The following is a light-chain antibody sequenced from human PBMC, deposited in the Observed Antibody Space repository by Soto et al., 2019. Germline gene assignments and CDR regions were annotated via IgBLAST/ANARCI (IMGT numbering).Light chain of an antibody. CDR1: QNIDGW. J-gene: IGKJ2*01. CDR2: DAS. Sequence: DIQMTQSPSTLSAYVGDRVTITCRASQNIDGWLAWYQQKPGKAPKLLIYDASSLETGVSSRFSGSGSGAEFTLTISSLQPDDFATYYCQQYSDNSFFGQGTKLEIK. V-gene: IGKV1-5*01. CDR3: QQYSDNSF.